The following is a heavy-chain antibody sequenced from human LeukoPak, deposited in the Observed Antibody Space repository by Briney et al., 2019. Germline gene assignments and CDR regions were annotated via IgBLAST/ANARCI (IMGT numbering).Heavy chain of an antibody. CDR1: GFTFSSYA. CDR2: ISGSGGSI. D-gene: IGHD2-15*01. V-gene: IGHV3-23*01. CDR3: AKYPYCSGGSCYSWIDY. J-gene: IGHJ4*02. Sequence: GGSLRLSCAASGFTFSSYALSWVRQAPGKGLEWVSTISGSGGSIYYADSVKGRFTISRDNSKNTLYLRMNSLRAEDTAVYYCAKYPYCSGGSCYSWIDYWGQGTLVTVPS.